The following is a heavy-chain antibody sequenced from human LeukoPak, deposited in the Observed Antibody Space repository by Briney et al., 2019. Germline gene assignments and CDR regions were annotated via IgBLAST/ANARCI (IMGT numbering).Heavy chain of an antibody. V-gene: IGHV3-48*03. D-gene: IGHD3-16*01. CDR1: GFTFSSYE. J-gene: IGHJ4*02. CDR2: ISSSGSTI. Sequence: GGSLRLSCAASGFTFSSYEMNWVRQAPGKGLEWVSYISSSGSTIYYADSVKGRFTISRDNAKNSLYLQMNSLRAEDTAVYYCAREPPGGGFDYWGQGTLVTVSS. CDR3: AREPPGGGFDY.